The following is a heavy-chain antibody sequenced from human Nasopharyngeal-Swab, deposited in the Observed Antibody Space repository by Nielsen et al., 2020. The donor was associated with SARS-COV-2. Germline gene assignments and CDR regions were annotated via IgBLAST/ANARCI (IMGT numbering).Heavy chain of an antibody. CDR3: VRNES. Sequence: GESLKLSCGGSGFTFSDYWMSWVRQPLAKGLEWVANIKQDGTLKSYVDSVKGRFIISRDNAKNSLDLQMNSLRVEDTAVYYCVRNESWGQGTLVTVS. CDR1: GFTFSDYW. V-gene: IGHV3-7*03. CDR2: IKQDGTLK. J-gene: IGHJ4*02.